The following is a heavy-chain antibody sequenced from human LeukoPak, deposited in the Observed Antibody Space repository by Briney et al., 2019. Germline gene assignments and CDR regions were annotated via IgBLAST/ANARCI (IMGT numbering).Heavy chain of an antibody. CDR3: ARDNGNDYGAN. Sequence: GGSLRLSCAGSGFTVSSNYMSWVRQAPGEGLEWVSVIYTSGTTYYADSVKGRFTIPRDSSKNTLYLQMNSLRAEDTAVYYCARDNGNDYGANWGQGTMVTVSS. V-gene: IGHV3-53*01. D-gene: IGHD4/OR15-4a*01. J-gene: IGHJ3*01. CDR1: GFTVSSNY. CDR2: IYTSGTT.